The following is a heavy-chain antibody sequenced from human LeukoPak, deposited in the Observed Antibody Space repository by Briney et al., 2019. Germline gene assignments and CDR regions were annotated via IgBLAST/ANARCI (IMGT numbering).Heavy chain of an antibody. CDR3: ATGSGDGWFDP. Sequence: GGSLRLSCAASGFTLSVYSMNWVRQAPGQGLEWVSSISSYSSYIYYADSVRGRFTISRDNAKKSLFLQMDSLRADDTAVYYCATGSGDGWFDPWGQGTLVTVSS. D-gene: IGHD3-10*01. CDR2: ISSYSSYI. CDR1: GFTLSVYS. J-gene: IGHJ5*02. V-gene: IGHV3-21*01.